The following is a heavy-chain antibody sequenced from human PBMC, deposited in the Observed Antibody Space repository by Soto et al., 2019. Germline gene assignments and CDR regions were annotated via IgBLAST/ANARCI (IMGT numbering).Heavy chain of an antibody. Sequence: GGSLRLSCAASGFTFSTYGMHWVRQAPGKGLEWVAVIWYDGSSKNYADSVKGRFTVSRDNSKNTLYLQMSSLRAEDTAVYYCANLRFLDPKGHYSVMDVWGQGTTVTVSS. CDR2: IWYDGSSK. V-gene: IGHV3-33*06. CDR1: GFTFSTYG. CDR3: ANLRFLDPKGHYSVMDV. D-gene: IGHD3-3*01. J-gene: IGHJ6*02.